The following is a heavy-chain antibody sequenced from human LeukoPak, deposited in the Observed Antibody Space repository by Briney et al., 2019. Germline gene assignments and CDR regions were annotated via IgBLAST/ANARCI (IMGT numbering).Heavy chain of an antibody. CDR3: GRLMGGYDSYFYGMDV. D-gene: IGHD5-12*01. CDR2: INQDGSEK. CDR1: GFTFSSYW. V-gene: IGHV3-7*02. Sequence: PGGSLRLSCAASGFTFSSYWMSWVRQAPGKGLEWVANINQDGSEKYYVDSVKGRFTISGDNAKNSLYLQMNSLRAEDTAVYYCGRLMGGYDSYFYGMDVWGQGTTVTVSS. J-gene: IGHJ6*02.